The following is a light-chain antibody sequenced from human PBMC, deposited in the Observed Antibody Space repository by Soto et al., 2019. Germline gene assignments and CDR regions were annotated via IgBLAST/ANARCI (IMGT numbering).Light chain of an antibody. CDR1: QSVSSY. CDR3: QQRRNCP. J-gene: IGKJ5*01. V-gene: IGKV3-11*01. Sequence: EIVLTQSPATLSLSPGERGTLSCRASQSVSSYLAWNQQKPGQAPSLLIYVASNRATGIPVRFCGSGSATDFTLTMSRLEPEDFSVYLCQQRRNCPFGQGTRLEIK. CDR2: VAS.